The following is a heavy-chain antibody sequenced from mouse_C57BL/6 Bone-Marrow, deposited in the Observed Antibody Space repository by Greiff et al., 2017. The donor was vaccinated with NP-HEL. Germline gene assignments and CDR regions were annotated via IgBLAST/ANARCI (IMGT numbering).Heavy chain of an antibody. J-gene: IGHJ1*03. D-gene: IGHD2-1*01. V-gene: IGHV1-76*01. CDR2: IYPGSGNT. CDR1: GYTFTDYY. Sequence: QVQLKQSGAELVRPGASVKLSCKASGYTFTDYYINWVKQRPGQGLEWIARIYPGSGNTYYNEKFKGKATLTAEKSSSTAYMQLSSLTSEDSAVYFCARFGLNGNWYFDVWGTGTTVTVSS. CDR3: ARFGLNGNWYFDV.